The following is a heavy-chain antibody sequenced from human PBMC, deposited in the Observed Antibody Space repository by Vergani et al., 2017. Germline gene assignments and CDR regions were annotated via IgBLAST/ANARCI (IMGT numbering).Heavy chain of an antibody. V-gene: IGHV1-2*04. J-gene: IGHJ4*02. D-gene: IGHD3-22*01. Sequence: QVQLVQSGAEVKKPGASVKVSCKASGYTFTGYYMHWVRQAPGQGLEWMGWINPNSGGTNYAQKFQGWVTMTRDTSISTAYMELSRLRSDDTAVYYCARDRDSSGYYYNFDYCGQGTLVTVSS. CDR3: ARDRDSSGYYYNFDY. CDR1: GYTFTGYY. CDR2: INPNSGGT.